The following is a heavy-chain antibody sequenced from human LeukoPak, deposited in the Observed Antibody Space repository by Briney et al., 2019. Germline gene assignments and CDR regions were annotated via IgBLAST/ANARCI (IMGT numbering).Heavy chain of an antibody. J-gene: IGHJ6*02. CDR2: ISANGGGT. D-gene: IGHD4-17*01. CDR1: GFTFSNHA. Sequence: GGSLRLSCAASGFTFSNHAMHWVRQAPGKGLEWVSAISANGGGTFYADSVKGRFTISRDNSRNTLYLQMNSLRADDTAVYYCARDPYGVRVGSGTYGMDVWGQGTTVTVSS. V-gene: IGHV3-23*01. CDR3: ARDPYGVRVGSGTYGMDV.